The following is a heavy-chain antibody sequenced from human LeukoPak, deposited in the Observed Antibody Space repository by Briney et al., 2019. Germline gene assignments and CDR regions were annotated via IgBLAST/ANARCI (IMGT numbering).Heavy chain of an antibody. Sequence: PRASVKVSCKASGGTFSSHAISWVRQAPGQGLEWVGGIIPIFGTTNYAQKFQGRVTITTDESTSTGYMELRSLRSDDTAVYYCARGDSGYDYGFDNWGQGTLVTVSS. D-gene: IGHD5-12*01. CDR1: GGTFSSHA. J-gene: IGHJ4*02. V-gene: IGHV1-69*05. CDR3: ARGDSGYDYGFDN. CDR2: IIPIFGTT.